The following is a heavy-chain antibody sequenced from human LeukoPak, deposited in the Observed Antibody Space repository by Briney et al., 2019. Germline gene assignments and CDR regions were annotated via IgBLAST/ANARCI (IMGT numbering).Heavy chain of an antibody. Sequence: GGSLRLSCAASGFTFSNYWMSWVRQAPGKGLEWVANIKRDGSDNYYVGSVEGRFTISRDNSKNTLYLQMNSLRAEDTAVYYCAKGYQRTSPFDYWGQGTLVTVSS. D-gene: IGHD2-2*01. V-gene: IGHV3-7*01. CDR3: AKGYQRTSPFDY. CDR1: GFTFSNYW. J-gene: IGHJ4*02. CDR2: IKRDGSDN.